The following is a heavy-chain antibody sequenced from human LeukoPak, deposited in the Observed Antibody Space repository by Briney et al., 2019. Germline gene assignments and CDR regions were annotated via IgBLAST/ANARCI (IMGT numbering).Heavy chain of an antibody. CDR3: ARVSSSSEDYYYYYMDV. CDR1: GFTFSTSA. CDR2: IYSGGST. Sequence: GGSLRLSCVASGFTFSTSAMSWVRQAPGKGLEWVSVIYSGGSTYYADSVKGRFTISRDNSKNTLYLQMNSLRAEDTAVYYCARVSSSSEDYYYYYMDVWGKGTTVTVSS. V-gene: IGHV3-53*01. D-gene: IGHD6-6*01. J-gene: IGHJ6*03.